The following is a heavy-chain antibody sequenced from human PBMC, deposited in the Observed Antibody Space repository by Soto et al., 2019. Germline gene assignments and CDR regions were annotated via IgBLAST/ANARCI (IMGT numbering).Heavy chain of an antibody. CDR2: IYYSGST. D-gene: IGHD2-15*01. CDR3: ARLFSGGSCYIDY. Sequence: QLQLQESGPGLVKPSETLSLTCTVSGGSISSSSYYWGWIRQPPGKVLEWIGSIYYSGSTYYNLSLKSRVTISVDTSKNQFSLKLSSVTAADTAVDYCARLFSGGSCYIDYWGQGTLVTVSS. CDR1: GGSISSSSYY. J-gene: IGHJ4*02. V-gene: IGHV4-39*01.